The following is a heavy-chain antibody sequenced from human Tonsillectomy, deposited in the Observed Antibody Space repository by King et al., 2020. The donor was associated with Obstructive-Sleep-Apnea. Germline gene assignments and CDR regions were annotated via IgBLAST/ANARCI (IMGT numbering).Heavy chain of an antibody. CDR1: GYTFTGYY. Sequence: VQLVESGAEVKKPGASVKVSCKASGYTFTGYYMHWVRQAPGQGLEWMGWINPDTGDTNFAQNFQGRVTMTRDTSISTAYMELSRLRSDDTAVYYCAGNSGYDYYFGYWGQGTLAPVPS. V-gene: IGHV1-2*02. CDR3: AGNSGYDYYFGY. D-gene: IGHD5-12*01. CDR2: INPDTGDT. J-gene: IGHJ4*02.